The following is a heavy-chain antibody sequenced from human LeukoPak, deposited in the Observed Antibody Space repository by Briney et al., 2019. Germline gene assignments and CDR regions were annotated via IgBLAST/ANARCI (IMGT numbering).Heavy chain of an antibody. J-gene: IGHJ4*02. CDR3: ATIKRGDIYGYFDF. CDR2: LYDSVRT. D-gene: IGHD5-18*01. CDR1: GGSIGSHY. V-gene: IGHV4-59*11. Sequence: SETLSLTCTVSGGSIGSHYWSWLRQPPGKGLEWIAYLYDSVRTKDNPSLKGRVTLSADTSKNQHSLRLSSVTAADTAVYYCATIKRGDIYGYFDFWGQGILVTVSS.